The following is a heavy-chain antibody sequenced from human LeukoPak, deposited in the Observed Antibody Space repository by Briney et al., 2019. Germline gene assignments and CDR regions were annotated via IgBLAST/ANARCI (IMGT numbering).Heavy chain of an antibody. D-gene: IGHD2-15*01. V-gene: IGHV4-34*01. CDR2: INHSGST. CDR1: GGSFSGYY. Sequence: TSETLSLTCAVYGGSFSGYYWSWIRQPPGKGLEWIGEINHSGSTNYNPSLKSRVTISVDTSKNQFSLKLSSVTAADTAVYNCARGSGPPRGTVVVAATPHYYYGMDVWGQGTTVTVSS. CDR3: ARGSGPPRGTVVVAATPHYYYGMDV. J-gene: IGHJ6*02.